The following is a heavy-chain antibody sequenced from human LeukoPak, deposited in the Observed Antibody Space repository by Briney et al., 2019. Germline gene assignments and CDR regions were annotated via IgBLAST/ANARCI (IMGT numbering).Heavy chain of an antibody. J-gene: IGHJ5*02. CDR1: GYTLSDYY. CDR2: IHPHTGAT. Sequence: ASVKVSCKASGYTLSDYYLHWVRQAPGQRLEWMGWIHPHTGATQYSQAFKARVSMTTDTSVNTAYLELNRLTSDDTAAYYCAKGVSRRSNFWYHWFDPWGQGTLVTVAA. V-gene: IGHV1-2*02. D-gene: IGHD5/OR15-5a*01. CDR3: AKGVSRRSNFWYHWFDP.